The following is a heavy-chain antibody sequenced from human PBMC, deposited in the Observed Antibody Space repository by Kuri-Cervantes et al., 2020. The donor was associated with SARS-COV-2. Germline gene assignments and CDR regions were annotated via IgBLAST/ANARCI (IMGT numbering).Heavy chain of an antibody. CDR1: GFTFSDYS. J-gene: IGHJ5*02. V-gene: IGHV3-11*04. CDR2: ISGSGSVM. CDR3: ARDRGIAAADRGWFDP. Sequence: GGFLRLSCATSGFTFSDYSMSWIRQVPGKGLEWISYISGSGSVMYNSDSVKGRFTISRDNAKNSLYLQMNSLRAEDTAVYYCARDRGIAAADRGWFDPWGQGTLVTVSS. D-gene: IGHD6-13*01.